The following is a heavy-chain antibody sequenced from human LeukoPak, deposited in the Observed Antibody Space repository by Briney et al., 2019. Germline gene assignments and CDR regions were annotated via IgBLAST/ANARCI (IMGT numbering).Heavy chain of an antibody. J-gene: IGHJ4*02. D-gene: IGHD3-22*01. Sequence: ASVKVSCKASGGTFSSYALSWVRQAPGQGLEWMGGIIPFFGTPNYAQRFQDRVTISADESTSTFCMELRSLRSEDTAVYYCARPKTYYYEDTDLKVWVRGPLDYWGQGTLVTVSS. CDR1: GGTFSSYA. CDR2: IIPFFGTP. CDR3: ARPKTYYYEDTDLKVWVRGPLDY. V-gene: IGHV1-69*13.